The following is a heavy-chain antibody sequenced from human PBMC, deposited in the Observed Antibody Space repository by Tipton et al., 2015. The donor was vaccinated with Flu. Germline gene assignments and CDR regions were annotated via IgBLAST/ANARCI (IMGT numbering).Heavy chain of an antibody. CDR3: AREDGYNPYFDY. Sequence: TLSLTCTVSGGSISSYYWSWIRQPPGKGLEWIGYIYYSGSTNYNPSLKSRVTISVDTSKNQFSLKLSSVTAADTAVYYCAREDGYNPYFDYWGQGTLVTVSS. J-gene: IGHJ4*02. CDR1: GGSISSYY. V-gene: IGHV4-59*01. D-gene: IGHD5-24*01. CDR2: IYYSGST.